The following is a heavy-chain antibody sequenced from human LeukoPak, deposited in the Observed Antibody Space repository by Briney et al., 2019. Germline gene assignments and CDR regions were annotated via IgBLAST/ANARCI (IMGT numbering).Heavy chain of an antibody. D-gene: IGHD3-10*01. CDR2: INHSGST. CDR1: GGSFSGYY. CDR3: ARASGITMVRGVIITGYDY. Sequence: SETLSLTCAVYGGSFSGYYWSWIRQPPGKGLEWIGEINHSGSTNYNPSLKSRVTISVDTSKNQFSLKLSSVTAADTAVYYCARASGITMVRGVIITGYDYWGQGTLVTVSS. J-gene: IGHJ4*02. V-gene: IGHV4-34*01.